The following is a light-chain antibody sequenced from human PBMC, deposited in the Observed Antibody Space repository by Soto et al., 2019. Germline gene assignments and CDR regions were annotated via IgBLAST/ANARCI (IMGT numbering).Light chain of an antibody. CDR2: GAS. CDR1: QSVSSSY. J-gene: IGKJ4*01. V-gene: IGKV3-20*01. Sequence: EIVLTQSPGTLSLSPGERATLSCRASQSVSSSYLAWYRHKPGQAPRLLIYGASSRATGIPDRFSGSGSGTDFTLTISRLEPEDSAVYYCQQYGSSPPSLTFGGGTKVEIK. CDR3: QQYGSSPPSLT.